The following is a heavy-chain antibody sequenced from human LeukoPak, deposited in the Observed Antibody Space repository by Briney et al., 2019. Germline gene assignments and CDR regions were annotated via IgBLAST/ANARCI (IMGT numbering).Heavy chain of an antibody. Sequence: SETLSLTCTVSGGSISSYYWSWIRQPPGKGLEWIGYIYYSGSTNYNPSLKSRVTISVDTSKNQFSLKLSSVTAADTAVYYCARVSYDILTGSHGGAFDIWGQGTMVTVSS. CDR1: GGSISSYY. V-gene: IGHV4-59*01. CDR3: ARVSYDILTGSHGGAFDI. J-gene: IGHJ3*02. CDR2: IYYSGST. D-gene: IGHD3-9*01.